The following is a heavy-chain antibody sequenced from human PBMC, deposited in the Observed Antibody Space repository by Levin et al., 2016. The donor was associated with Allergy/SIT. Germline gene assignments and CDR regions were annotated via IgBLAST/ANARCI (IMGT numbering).Heavy chain of an antibody. V-gene: IGHV2-5*02. CDR3: AHRHIPYYYDSSGYESFDY. Sequence: SGPTLVKPTQTLTLTCTFSGFSLSTSGVGVGWIRQPPGKALEWLALIYWDDDKRYSPSLKSRLTITKDTSKNQVVLTMTNMDPVDTATYYCAHRHIPYYYDSSGYESFDYWGQGTLVTVSS. D-gene: IGHD3-22*01. CDR2: IYWDDDK. CDR1: GFSLSTSGVG. J-gene: IGHJ4*02.